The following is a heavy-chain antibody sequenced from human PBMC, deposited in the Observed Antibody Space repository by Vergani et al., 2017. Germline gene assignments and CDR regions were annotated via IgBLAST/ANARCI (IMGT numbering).Heavy chain of an antibody. Sequence: VEAGGGLVQPGGSLRLSCTASGFTFQAFAFHWVRQVSGRGLEWVSGIDRNYGVKNGNSFEGRFSISRDNAKKAVFLQMNNLRHEDTALYLCVKDNDYDADGPFDLWGSGTLVTVSS. J-gene: IGHJ2*01. CDR1: GFTFQAFA. D-gene: IGHD3-16*01. CDR3: VKDNDYDADGPFDL. V-gene: IGHV3-9*01. CDR2: IDRNYGVK.